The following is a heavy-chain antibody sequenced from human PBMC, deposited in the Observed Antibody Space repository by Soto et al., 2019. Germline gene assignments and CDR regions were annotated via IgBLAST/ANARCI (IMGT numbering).Heavy chain of an antibody. V-gene: IGHV3-30*18. Sequence: PGGSLRLSCAASGFTFSSYGMHWVRQAPGKGLEWVAVISYDGSNKYYADSVKGRFTISRDNSKNTLYLQMNSLRAEDTAAYYYAKDLGKVVPAAILASWGQGTLVTVSS. D-gene: IGHD2-2*02. CDR2: ISYDGSNK. J-gene: IGHJ4*02. CDR3: AKDLGKVVPAAILAS. CDR1: GFTFSSYG.